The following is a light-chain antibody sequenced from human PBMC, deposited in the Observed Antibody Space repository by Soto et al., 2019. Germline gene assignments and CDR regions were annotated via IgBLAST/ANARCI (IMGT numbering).Light chain of an antibody. Sequence: QSALTQPPSVSGSPGQSVTISCTGTSSDVGSYNRVSWYQQPPGTAPQLMIYEVSNRPSGVPDRFSGSKSGNTASLTISGLQAEDEADYYCSSYTSSSTVVFGGETKLTVL. CDR1: SSDVGSYNR. CDR2: EVS. V-gene: IGLV2-18*02. J-gene: IGLJ2*01. CDR3: SSYTSSSTVV.